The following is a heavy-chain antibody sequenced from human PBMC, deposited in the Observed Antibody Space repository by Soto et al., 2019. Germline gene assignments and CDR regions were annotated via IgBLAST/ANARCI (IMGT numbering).Heavy chain of an antibody. V-gene: IGHV3-33*01. CDR1: GFTFSSYG. CDR3: ATDLIAAAAGGYYGMDV. CDR2: IWYDGSNK. J-gene: IGHJ6*02. Sequence: PGGSLRLSCAASGFTFSSYGMHWLRQAPGKWLEWVAVIWYDGSNKYYADSVKGRFTISRDNSKNTLYLQMNSLRAEDTAVYYCATDLIAAAAGGYYGMDVWGQGXTVTVFS. D-gene: IGHD6-13*01.